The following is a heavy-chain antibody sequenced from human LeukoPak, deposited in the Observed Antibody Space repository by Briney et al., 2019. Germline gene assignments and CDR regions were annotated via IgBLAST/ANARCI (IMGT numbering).Heavy chain of an antibody. D-gene: IGHD6-13*01. J-gene: IGHJ4*02. CDR1: RFTFSSYA. CDR2: ISYDGSNK. V-gene: IGHV3-30-3*01. Sequence: PGGSLRLSCAASRFTFSSYAIHWVRQPPGKGLEWVALISYDGSNKYYGDSVKGRFTISRDNSKNTLYLQMNSLRAEDTAVYYCARRGGSWDLVYWGRGTLVTVSS. CDR3: ARRGGSWDLVY.